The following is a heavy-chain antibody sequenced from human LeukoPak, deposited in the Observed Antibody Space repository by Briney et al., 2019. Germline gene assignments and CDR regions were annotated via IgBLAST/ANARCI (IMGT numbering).Heavy chain of an antibody. V-gene: IGHV3-33*01. Sequence: GGCLRLSCAASGFTFSSYGMHWVRQAPGKGLEWVAVIWYDGSNKYYADSVKGRFTISRDNSKNTLYLQMNSLRAEDTAVYYCARAGYYDSSGYYLTRDAFDIWGQGTMVTVSS. D-gene: IGHD3-22*01. CDR1: GFTFSSYG. J-gene: IGHJ3*02. CDR2: IWYDGSNK. CDR3: ARAGYYDSSGYYLTRDAFDI.